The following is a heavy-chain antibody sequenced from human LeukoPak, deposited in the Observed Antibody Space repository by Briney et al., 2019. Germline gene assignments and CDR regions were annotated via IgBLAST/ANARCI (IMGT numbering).Heavy chain of an antibody. D-gene: IGHD2-2*01. Sequence: VASVKVSCKASGYTFTSYDINWVRQATAQGLEWMGWMNPNSGNTGYAQKFQGRVTMTRNTSISTAYMELSSLRSEDTAVYYYARAPDPLGYCSSTSCYEPDYWGQGTLVTVTS. CDR1: GYTFTSYD. CDR3: ARAPDPLGYCSSTSCYEPDY. J-gene: IGHJ4*02. V-gene: IGHV1-8*01. CDR2: MNPNSGNT.